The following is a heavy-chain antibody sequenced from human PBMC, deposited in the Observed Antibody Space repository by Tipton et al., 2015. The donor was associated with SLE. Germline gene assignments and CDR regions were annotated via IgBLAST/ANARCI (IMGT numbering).Heavy chain of an antibody. V-gene: IGHV3-23*01. Sequence: SLRLSCAASGFTFGSYTMIWVRQAPGKGLEWVSGISHRDDVTWYADSVRGRFTISRDNSKNTLYLQMNSLRAEDTGVYYCTREARGFDYWGQGNLVTVSS. J-gene: IGHJ4*02. CDR2: ISHRDDVT. CDR1: GFTFGSYT. CDR3: TREARGFDY.